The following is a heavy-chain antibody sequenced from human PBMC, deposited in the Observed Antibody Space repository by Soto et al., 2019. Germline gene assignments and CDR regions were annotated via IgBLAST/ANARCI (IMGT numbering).Heavy chain of an antibody. CDR1: GGSISSYY. CDR3: ARLYCSGGSCYRWWFDP. CDR2: IYYSGST. J-gene: IGHJ5*02. V-gene: IGHV4-59*01. Sequence: SETLSLTCTVSGGSISSYYWSWIRQPPGKGLEWIGYIYYSGSTNYNPSLKSRVTISVDTSKNQFSLKLSSVTAADTAVYYCARLYCSGGSCYRWWFDPWGQGTLVTVSS. D-gene: IGHD2-15*01.